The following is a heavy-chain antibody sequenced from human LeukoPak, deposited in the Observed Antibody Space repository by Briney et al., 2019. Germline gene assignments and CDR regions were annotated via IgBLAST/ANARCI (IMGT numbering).Heavy chain of an antibody. Sequence: SETLSLTCTVSGGSISSYYWSWIRQPPGKGLEWIGYIYYSGSTNYNPSLKSRVTISVDTSKNQFSLKLSSVTAADTAVYYCARVFSYYGSGSYYPLDYWGQGTLVTVSS. CDR1: GGSISSYY. V-gene: IGHV4-59*01. D-gene: IGHD3-10*01. CDR2: IYYSGST. CDR3: ARVFSYYGSGSYYPLDY. J-gene: IGHJ4*02.